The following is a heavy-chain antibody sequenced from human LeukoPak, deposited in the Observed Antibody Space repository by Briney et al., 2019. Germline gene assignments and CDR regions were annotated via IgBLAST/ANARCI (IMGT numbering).Heavy chain of an antibody. Sequence: PGRSLRLSCAASGFTFSSYAMSWVRQAPGKGLEWVSAISGSGGSTYYADSVKGRFTISRDNSKNTLYLQMNSLRAEDTAVYYCAKDPFPMVRGPTDYWGQGTLVTVSS. CDR1: GFTFSSYA. CDR2: ISGSGGST. V-gene: IGHV3-23*01. J-gene: IGHJ4*02. CDR3: AKDPFPMVRGPTDY. D-gene: IGHD3-10*01.